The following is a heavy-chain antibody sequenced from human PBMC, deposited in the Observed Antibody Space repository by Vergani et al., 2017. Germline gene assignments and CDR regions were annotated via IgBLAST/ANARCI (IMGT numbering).Heavy chain of an antibody. D-gene: IGHD3-9*01. CDR1: GFSLTTGGEG. J-gene: IGHJ3*01. CDR2: VYWNDDE. Sequence: QITLRESGPTLVKPTQTLTLTCTFSGFSLTTGGEGVGWIRQPPGRALEWLAFVYWNDDERYSPSLKSRVTITKDTSKNEVILTMATMAPVDTATYYCVHRLGYFDWDGAFDVWGPGTMVTVSS. V-gene: IGHV2-5*01. CDR3: VHRLGYFDWDGAFDV.